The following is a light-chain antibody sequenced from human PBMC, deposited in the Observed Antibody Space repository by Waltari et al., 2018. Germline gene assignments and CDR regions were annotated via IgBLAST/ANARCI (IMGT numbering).Light chain of an antibody. CDR2: RVS. J-gene: IGKJ2*01. V-gene: IGKV2-30*01. CDR3: MQGTHWPYT. CDR1: QILVYADGNTY. Sequence: DVVMTQSPLSLPVTLGQPASISCRPCQILVYADGNTYLNWFHQRPGQSPRRLIYRVSVRDSGVPDRFSGSGSGTDFTLMISRVEAEDVGVYYCMQGTHWPYTFGQGTKLEIK.